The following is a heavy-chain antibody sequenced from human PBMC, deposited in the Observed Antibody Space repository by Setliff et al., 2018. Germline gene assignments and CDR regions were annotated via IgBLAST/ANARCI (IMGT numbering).Heavy chain of an antibody. CDR1: GFSLSTNTVG. V-gene: IGHV2-5*02. J-gene: IGHJ5*02. CDR3: AHFTVGYDISGYLFS. Sequence: SGPTLVNPTETLTLTCTFSGFSLSTNTVGVGWIRQPPGKALEWLAVIFWDDDKRYSPSLQHRLTINKDTSKNQVVLTMANVNPVDTATYYCAHFTVGYDISGYLFSWGQGTLVTVS. CDR2: IFWDDDK. D-gene: IGHD3-22*01.